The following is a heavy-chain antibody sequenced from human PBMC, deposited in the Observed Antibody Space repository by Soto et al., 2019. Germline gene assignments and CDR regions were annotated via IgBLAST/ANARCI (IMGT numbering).Heavy chain of an antibody. D-gene: IGHD2-2*01. V-gene: IGHV3-21*01. Sequence: PGGSLRLSCAASGFTFSSYSMNWVRQAPGKGLEWVSSISSSSSYIYYADSVKGRFTISRDNAKNSLYLQMNSLRAEDTAVYYCARELGYCSSTSCLLFANGMDVWGQGTTVTVSS. J-gene: IGHJ6*02. CDR2: ISSSSSYI. CDR1: GFTFSSYS. CDR3: ARELGYCSSTSCLLFANGMDV.